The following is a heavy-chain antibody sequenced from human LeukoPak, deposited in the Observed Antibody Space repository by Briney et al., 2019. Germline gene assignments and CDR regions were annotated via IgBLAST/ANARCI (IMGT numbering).Heavy chain of an antibody. CDR2: IFTSGNT. J-gene: IGHJ4*02. Sequence: SETLSLTCTVSGDSLNSGNYYWTWIRQHPGKGLEWIGYIFTSGNTYYNPSLKGRLPPSVDTSKSQFSLRLTSVTAADTAVYYCARATLRGDPFDFWGQGIQVTVSS. CDR3: ARATLRGDPFDF. V-gene: IGHV4-31*03. D-gene: IGHD2-21*02. CDR1: GDSLNSGNYY.